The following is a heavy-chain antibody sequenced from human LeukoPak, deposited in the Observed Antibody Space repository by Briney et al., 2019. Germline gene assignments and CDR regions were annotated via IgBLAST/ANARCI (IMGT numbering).Heavy chain of an antibody. Sequence: PSETLSLTCAVYGGSFSGYYWSWIRQPPGKGLEWIGSIYYSGSTYYNPSLKSRVTISVDTSKNQFSLKLSSVTAADTAVYYCARQKLQGDNWFDPWGQGTLVTVSS. J-gene: IGHJ5*02. D-gene: IGHD1-26*01. CDR1: GGSFSGYY. CDR3: ARQKLQGDNWFDP. CDR2: IYYSGST. V-gene: IGHV4-34*01.